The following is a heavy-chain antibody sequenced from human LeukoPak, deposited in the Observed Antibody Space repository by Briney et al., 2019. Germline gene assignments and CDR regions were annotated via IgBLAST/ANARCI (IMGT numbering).Heavy chain of an antibody. CDR2: IYYSGSI. Sequence: PETPCLSSTVPGGSISSYYWSWIWHPPGKGLEWSGYIYYSGSINYTPSLQSRVTISLDTSTNQFSLILNCMTAADTAVYYCARVGSYYYDSSGYSLEYNWFDRWGQGTLVTVSS. CDR1: GGSISSYY. V-gene: IGHV4-59*01. D-gene: IGHD3-22*01. CDR3: ARVGSYYYDSSGYSLEYNWFDR. J-gene: IGHJ5*02.